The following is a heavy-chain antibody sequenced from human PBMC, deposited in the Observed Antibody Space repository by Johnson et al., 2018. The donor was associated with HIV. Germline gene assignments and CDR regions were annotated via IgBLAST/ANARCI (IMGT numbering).Heavy chain of an antibody. D-gene: IGHD2-2*01. V-gene: IGHV3-66*01. CDR2: LFSGGSI. Sequence: VQLVESGGGVVRPGRSLRLSCAASGFTVSSYYMSWVRQAPGKGLEWVSVLFSGGSIYFADSVKGRFTISIDNSKNTLYLQMNSLRAEDTALYYCARKTSFQVVVPAAVSDAFDIWGQGTMVTVSS. CDR1: GFTVSSYY. CDR3: ARKTSFQVVVPAAVSDAFDI. J-gene: IGHJ3*02.